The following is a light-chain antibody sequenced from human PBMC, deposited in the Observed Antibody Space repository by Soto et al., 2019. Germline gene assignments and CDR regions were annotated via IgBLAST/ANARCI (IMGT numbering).Light chain of an antibody. Sequence: QTVVTQEPSLTVSPGGTVTLTCGSSPGTVTSGHYPYWFQLKPGQAPRTLLYDINNKHSWTPARFSGSLLGGKAALTLSGAQPDDEADYYCLLSYSGPSIFGRGTQLTVL. CDR3: LLSYSGPSI. CDR1: PGTVTSGHY. CDR2: DIN. V-gene: IGLV7-46*01. J-gene: IGLJ7*01.